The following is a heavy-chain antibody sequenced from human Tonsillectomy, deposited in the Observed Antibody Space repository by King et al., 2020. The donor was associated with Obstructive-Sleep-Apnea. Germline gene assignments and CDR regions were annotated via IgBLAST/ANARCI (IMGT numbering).Heavy chain of an antibody. D-gene: IGHD3-10*01. Sequence: QLQESGPGLVKPSETLSLTCTVSGGSISSYYWTWIRQPPGKRLEWIGYIYYTGSSNYSPSFKSRVTISVDTSKNQFSLHLSSVTAADTAVYYCARAPYGAGIIDWFDPWGQGTLVTVSS. V-gene: IGHV4-59*01. CDR3: ARAPYGAGIIDWFDP. J-gene: IGHJ5*02. CDR2: IYYTGSS. CDR1: GGSISSYY.